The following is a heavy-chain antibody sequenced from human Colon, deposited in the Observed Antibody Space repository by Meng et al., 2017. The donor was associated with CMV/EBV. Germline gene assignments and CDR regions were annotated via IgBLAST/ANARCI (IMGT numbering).Heavy chain of an antibody. CDR1: GFTFSSYW. J-gene: IGHJ4*02. V-gene: IGHV3-74*01. Sequence: SCAGFGFTFSSYWMHWVRQVPGKGLVWVSRISPDGSSTYYADFLRGRFTISRDNAGNTLYLQINSLRAEDTALYFCARGADGYGNFDYWGQGTLVTVSS. D-gene: IGHD5-24*01. CDR2: ISPDGSST. CDR3: ARGADGYGNFDY.